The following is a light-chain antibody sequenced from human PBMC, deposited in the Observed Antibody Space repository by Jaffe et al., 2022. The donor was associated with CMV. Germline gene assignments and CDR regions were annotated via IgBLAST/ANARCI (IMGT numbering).Light chain of an antibody. CDR2: DAS. CDR1: QDSGIS. Sequence: DIQMTQSPSSLSASVGDRVTITCQASQDSGISLNWYQQKPGKAPKLLIYDASYLETGVPSRFSGSGSGTDFTFTITSLQPEDIATYYCQQYENLPSFTFGPGTKVDIK. CDR3: QQYENLPSFT. V-gene: IGKV1-33*01. J-gene: IGKJ3*01.